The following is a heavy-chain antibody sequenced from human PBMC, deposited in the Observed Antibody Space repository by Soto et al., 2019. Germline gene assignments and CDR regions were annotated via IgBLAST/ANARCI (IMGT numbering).Heavy chain of an antibody. J-gene: IGHJ4*02. CDR1: GDSVTSGACN. D-gene: IGHD6-19*01. CDR2: ISNAGNT. CDR3: ALLRAGSFYLEH. Sequence: PSETLSLTCSVSGDSVTSGACNGNWIRQRPGKGLEFIGYISNAGNTFYNPSLKSRVAMSVDTSNSRISLKMSSVSAADTAVYYCALLRAGSFYLEHWGPGTPVTVSS. V-gene: IGHV4-31*03.